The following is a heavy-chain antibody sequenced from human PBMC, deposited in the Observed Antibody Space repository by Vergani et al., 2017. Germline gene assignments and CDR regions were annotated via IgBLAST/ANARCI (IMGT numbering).Heavy chain of an antibody. D-gene: IGHD2-2*01. CDR2: IWYDGSNK. CDR3: AREVGLSSTSHLNYYYYGMDV. J-gene: IGHJ6*02. V-gene: IGHV3-33*01. Sequence: QVQLVESGGGVVQPGRSLRLSCAASGFTFSSYGMHWVRQAPGKGLEWVAVIWYDGSNKYYADSVKGRFTISRDNSKNTLYLQMNSLRAEDTAVYYCAREVGLSSTSHLNYYYYGMDVWGQGTTVTVSS. CDR1: GFTFSSYG.